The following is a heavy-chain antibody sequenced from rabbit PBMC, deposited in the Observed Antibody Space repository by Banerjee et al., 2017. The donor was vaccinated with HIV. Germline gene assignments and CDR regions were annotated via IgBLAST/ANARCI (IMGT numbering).Heavy chain of an antibody. J-gene: IGHJ4*01. D-gene: IGHD8-1*01. CDR1: GFSFSSNYW. Sequence: QQQLEESGGDLVKPEGSLTLTCTASGFSFSSNYWICWVRQAPGKGLEWIACIYTNSGNTYYASWAKGRFTISKTSSTTVTLQMTSLTAADTATYYCARAGVYAGSSSYTGFDFNLWGPGSLVTVS. V-gene: IGHV1S45*01. CDR2: IYTNSGNT. CDR3: ARAGVYAGSSSYTGFDFNL.